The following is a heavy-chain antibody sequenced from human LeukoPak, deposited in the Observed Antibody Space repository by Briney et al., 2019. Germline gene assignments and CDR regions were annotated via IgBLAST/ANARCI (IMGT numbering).Heavy chain of an antibody. CDR3: AKVRQQLVNPPYYYYMDV. V-gene: IGHV3-23*01. CDR2: ISGSGGST. D-gene: IGHD6-13*01. Sequence: PGGSLRLSCAASGFTFSNYGMSWVRQAPGKGLEWVSAISGSGGSTYYADSVKGRFTISRDNSKNTLYLQMNSLRAEDTAVYYCAKVRQQLVNPPYYYYMDVWGKGTTVTISS. CDR1: GFTFSNYG. J-gene: IGHJ6*03.